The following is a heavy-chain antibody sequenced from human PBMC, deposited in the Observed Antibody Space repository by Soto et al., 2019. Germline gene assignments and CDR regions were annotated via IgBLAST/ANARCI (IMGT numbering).Heavy chain of an antibody. V-gene: IGHV3-23*01. D-gene: IGHD3-3*01. J-gene: IGHJ6*03. CDR2: ISGSGGST. CDR1: GFTFSSYA. Sequence: GGSLRLSCAASGFTFSSYAMSWVRQAPGKGLEWVSAISGSGGSTYYADSVKGRFTISRDNSKSTLYLQMNSLRAEDTAVYYCAKVNTIFGVAPYYYYMEVWGKGTTVTVSS. CDR3: AKVNTIFGVAPYYYYMEV.